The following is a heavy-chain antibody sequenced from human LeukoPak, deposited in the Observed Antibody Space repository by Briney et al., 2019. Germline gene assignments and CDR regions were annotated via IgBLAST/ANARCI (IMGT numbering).Heavy chain of an antibody. CDR3: ARVEDYDILTGFDY. J-gene: IGHJ4*02. V-gene: IGHV3-7*01. Sequence: GGSLRLSCAASGFTFSSYWMSWVRQAPGKGLEWVANIKQDGREKYYVDSVRGRFTISRDNAKNSLYLQMNSLRAEDTAVYYCARVEDYDILTGFDYWGQGTLVTVSS. D-gene: IGHD3-9*01. CDR2: IKQDGREK. CDR1: GFTFSSYW.